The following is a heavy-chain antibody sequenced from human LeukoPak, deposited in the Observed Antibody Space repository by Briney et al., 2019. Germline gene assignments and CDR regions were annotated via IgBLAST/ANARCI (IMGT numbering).Heavy chain of an antibody. D-gene: IGHD5-12*01. CDR2: ISYDGSNK. J-gene: IGHJ4*02. CDR1: GSTFSSYG. Sequence: GGSLRLSCAASGSTFSSYGMHWVRQAPGKGLEWVAVISYDGSNKYYADSVKGRFTISRDNSKNTLYLQMNSLRAEDTAMYYCAKDSDYSGYDRGHFDCWGQGTLVTVSS. V-gene: IGHV3-30*18. CDR3: AKDSDYSGYDRGHFDC.